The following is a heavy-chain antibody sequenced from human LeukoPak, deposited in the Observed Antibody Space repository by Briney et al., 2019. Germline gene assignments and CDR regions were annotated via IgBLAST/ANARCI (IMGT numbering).Heavy chain of an antibody. CDR2: TTSSRSYI. J-gene: IGHJ4*02. CDR3: AREALTGYYTAFDY. V-gene: IGHV3-21*01. Sequence: GGSLRLSCAASGFTFSSYSMNWVRQAPGKGLEWVSSTTSSRSYIYYADSVKGRFTISRDNAKNSLYLQMNSLRAEDTAVYYCAREALTGYYTAFDYWGQGTLVTVSS. D-gene: IGHD3-9*01. CDR1: GFTFSSYS.